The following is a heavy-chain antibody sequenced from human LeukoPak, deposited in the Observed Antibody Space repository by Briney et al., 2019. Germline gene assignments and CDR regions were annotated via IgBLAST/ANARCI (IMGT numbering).Heavy chain of an antibody. Sequence: GRSLRLSCAASGFTFSSYGMHWVRQAPGKGLEWVAFIRYDGSNKYYADSVKGRFTISRDNSKNTLYLQMNSLRAEDTAVYYCAKDFWSGYSPYYFDYWGQGTLVTVSS. CDR2: IRYDGSNK. CDR3: AKDFWSGYSPYYFDY. V-gene: IGHV3-30*02. J-gene: IGHJ4*02. CDR1: GFTFSSYG. D-gene: IGHD3-3*01.